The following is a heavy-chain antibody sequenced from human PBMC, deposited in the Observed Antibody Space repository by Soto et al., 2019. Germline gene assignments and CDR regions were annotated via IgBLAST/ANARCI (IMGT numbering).Heavy chain of an antibody. D-gene: IGHD1-26*01. CDR3: ARGQWWELRGYNWFDP. Sequence: EVQLVQSGAEVKKPGESLKISCKGSGYSFTSYWIGWVRQMPGKGLEWMGIIYPGDSDTRYSPSFQGQVTISADKSISTAYLQWSSLKASDTAMYYCARGQWWELRGYNWFDPWGQGTLVTVSS. CDR1: GYSFTSYW. V-gene: IGHV5-51*01. CDR2: IYPGDSDT. J-gene: IGHJ5*02.